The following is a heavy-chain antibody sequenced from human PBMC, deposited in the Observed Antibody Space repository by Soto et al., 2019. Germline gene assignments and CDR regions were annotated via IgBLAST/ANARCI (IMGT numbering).Heavy chain of an antibody. J-gene: IGHJ4*02. CDR3: ARDPARHVDTAREFDY. CDR2: ISAYNGNT. Sequence: QVQLVQSGAEVKKPGASVRVSCKASGYTFTSYGVSWVRQAPGQGLEWMGWISAYNGNTKYAQKLQGRLAMTTDTSTSTAYMELRSLRSDDTAMYYCARDPARHVDTAREFDYWGQGTLVTVSS. V-gene: IGHV1-18*04. CDR1: GYTFTSYG. D-gene: IGHD5-18*01.